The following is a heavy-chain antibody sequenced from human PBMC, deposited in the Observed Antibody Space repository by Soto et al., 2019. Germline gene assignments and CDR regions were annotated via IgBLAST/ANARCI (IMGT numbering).Heavy chain of an antibody. D-gene: IGHD6-6*01. J-gene: IGHJ4*02. V-gene: IGHV3-15*01. CDR3: TTSYSSSSAFDY. CDR1: GFTFSNAW. Sequence: PGGSLRLSCAASGFTFSNAWMSWVRQAPRKGLEWVGRIKSKTDGGTTDYAAPVKGRFTISRDDSKNTLYLQMNSLKTEDTAVYYCTTSYSSSSAFDYWGQGTLVTVSS. CDR2: IKSKTDGGTT.